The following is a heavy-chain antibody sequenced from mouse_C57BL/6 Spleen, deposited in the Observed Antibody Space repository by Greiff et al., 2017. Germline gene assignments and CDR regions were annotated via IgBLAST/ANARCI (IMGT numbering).Heavy chain of an antibody. CDR1: GYTFTSYW. J-gene: IGHJ2*01. V-gene: IGHV1-5*01. D-gene: IGHD1-1*01. CDR3: TRDYGSCFDY. Sequence: VQLQQSGTVLARPGASVKMSCKTSGYTFTSYWMPWVKQRPGQGLELIGAIYPGNGGTSYNQKFKGKAKLTAVTSASTAYMELSSLTNEDSAFYYCTRDYGSCFDYGGQGTTLTVSS. CDR2: IYPGNGGT.